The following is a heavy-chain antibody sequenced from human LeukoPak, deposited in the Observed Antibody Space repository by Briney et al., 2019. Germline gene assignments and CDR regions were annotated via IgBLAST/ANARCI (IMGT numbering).Heavy chain of an antibody. CDR2: ISWNSGNI. V-gene: IGHV3-9*01. Sequence: PGRSLRLSCAASGFTFHDYAMPWVPQAPGKGLEWGSGISWNSGNIAYADSGKGRFTISRDNAKNSLDLQMNSLRAEDTPLYYCANLHGDYRDYWGHGTLVTVSS. D-gene: IGHD4-17*01. J-gene: IGHJ4*01. CDR1: GFTFHDYA. CDR3: ANLHGDYRDY.